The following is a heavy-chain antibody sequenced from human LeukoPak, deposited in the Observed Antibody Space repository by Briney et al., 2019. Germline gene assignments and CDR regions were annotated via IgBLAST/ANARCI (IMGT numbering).Heavy chain of an antibody. CDR3: AKEGSSWPYYYYYMDV. V-gene: IGHV3-23*01. Sequence: GGSLRLSCAASGFTFSSYGMSWVRQAPGKGLEWVSAISGSGGSTYYADSVKGRFTISRDNSKNTLHLQMNSLRAEDTAVYYCAKEGSSWPYYYYYMDVWGKGTTVTISS. J-gene: IGHJ6*03. CDR1: GFTFSSYG. D-gene: IGHD6-13*01. CDR2: ISGSGGST.